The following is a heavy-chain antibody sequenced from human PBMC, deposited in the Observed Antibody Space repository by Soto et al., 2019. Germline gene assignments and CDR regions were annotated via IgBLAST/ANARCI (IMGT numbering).Heavy chain of an antibody. CDR3: ARSGNYRLDF. D-gene: IGHD1-26*01. CDR2: IDGDGTNT. J-gene: IGHJ4*02. CDR1: GFRFSGYW. Sequence: HPGGSLRLSCAASGFRFSGYWMFWVRQAPGKGLMWVSRIDGDGTNTNYADSVRGRFTISRDNSKNTLYLQMNSLRAEDTAVYYCARSGNYRLDFWGQGTTVTVSS. V-gene: IGHV3-74*01.